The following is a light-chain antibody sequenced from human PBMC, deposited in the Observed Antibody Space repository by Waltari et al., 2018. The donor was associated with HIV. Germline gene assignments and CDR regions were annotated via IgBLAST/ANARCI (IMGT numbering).Light chain of an antibody. J-gene: IGKJ5*01. V-gene: IGKV1-39*01. CDR3: QQSYNTPPT. CDR2: TAS. Sequence: DIQMTQSPSSLSASVGDRVTITCRSSQSIRTFLNWYQQRPGEAPNLLIYTASSLQSGVPSRFSGSGSGTDFALTISSLQPEDFATYYCQQSYNTPPTFGQGTRLEIK. CDR1: QSIRTF.